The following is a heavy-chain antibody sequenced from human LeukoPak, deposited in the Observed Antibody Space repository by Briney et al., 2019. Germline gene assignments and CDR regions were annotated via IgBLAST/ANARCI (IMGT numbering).Heavy chain of an antibody. V-gene: IGHV4-61*02. CDR3: ARGQNRSWGGFDH. J-gene: IGHJ4*01. Sequence: PSQTLSLTCTVSGGSISSGSYYWSWIRQPAGKGLEWIGRIYTSGSTNYNPSLKSRVTISVDTSKNQFSLKLSSVTAADTAVYFRARGQNRSWGGFDHWGQGTPVTVSS. CDR2: IYTSGST. CDR1: GGSISSGSYY. D-gene: IGHD6-13*01.